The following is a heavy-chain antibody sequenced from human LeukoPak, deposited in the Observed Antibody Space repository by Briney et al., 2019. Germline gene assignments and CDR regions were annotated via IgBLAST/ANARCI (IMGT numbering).Heavy chain of an antibody. CDR1: GFIFSSYS. D-gene: IGHD3-16*02. CDR2: ISSSSSYI. V-gene: IGHV3-21*01. J-gene: IGHJ5*02. Sequence: GGSLRLSCAASGFIFSSYSMNWVRQAPGKGLEWVSSISSSSSYIYYADSVKGRFTISRDNAKNSLYLQMNSLRAEDTAVYYCARSRLSHNWFDPWGQGTLVTVSS. CDR3: ARSRLSHNWFDP.